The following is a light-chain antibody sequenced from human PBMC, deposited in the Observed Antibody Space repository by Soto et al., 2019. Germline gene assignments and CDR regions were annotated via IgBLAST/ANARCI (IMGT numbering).Light chain of an antibody. CDR1: SSDVGGYNY. V-gene: IGLV2-11*01. CDR3: CSYAGSYTLVV. J-gene: IGLJ2*01. CDR2: DVT. Sequence: QSALTQPRSVSGSPGQSVTISCTGTSSDVGGYNYVSWYQQHPGKAPKLMIYDVTERPSGVPDRFPGSKSGNTASLTISGLQAEDEADYYCCSYAGSYTLVVFGGGTKLTVL.